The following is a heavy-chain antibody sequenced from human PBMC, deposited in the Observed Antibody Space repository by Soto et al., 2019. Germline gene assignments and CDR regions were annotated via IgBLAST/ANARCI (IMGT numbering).Heavy chain of an antibody. V-gene: IGHV3-23*01. CDR3: ARDRHPYSTKYYFDY. CDR2: ISGSGAYT. CDR1: GLTFSTYA. Sequence: GGSLRLSCAASGLTFSTYAMNWVRQPPGKGLEWVSSISGSGAYTYYADSVQGRFTISRDNSKNTLNLQMNSLRAEDTAVYYCARDRHPYSTKYYFDYWGQGTLVTVSS. J-gene: IGHJ4*02. D-gene: IGHD2-2*01.